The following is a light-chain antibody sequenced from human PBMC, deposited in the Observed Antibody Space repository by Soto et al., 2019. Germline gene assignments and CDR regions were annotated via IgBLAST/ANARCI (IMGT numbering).Light chain of an antibody. Sequence: QSALTQPASVSGSPGQSITISCTGTSSDVGGYKYVSWYQHHPGKAPKLVIYEVTNRPSGVSNRFSGSESGNTASLTISGLQAEDEAVYYCFSYTSRSTHLFGGGTKLTVL. CDR2: EVT. CDR3: FSYTSRSTHL. CDR1: SSDVGGYKY. V-gene: IGLV2-14*01. J-gene: IGLJ3*02.